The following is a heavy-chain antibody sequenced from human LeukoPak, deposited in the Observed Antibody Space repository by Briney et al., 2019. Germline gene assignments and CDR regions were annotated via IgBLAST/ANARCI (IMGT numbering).Heavy chain of an antibody. D-gene: IGHD6-19*01. Sequence: PGGSLRLSCAASGFTFSSYSMNWVRQAPGKGLEWVSYISSSSSTIYYADSVKGRFTISRDNAKNSLYLQMNSLRDEDTAVYYCARDGLQHWLVQQGGLFDYWGQGTLVTVSS. CDR3: ARDGLQHWLVQQGGLFDY. V-gene: IGHV3-48*02. J-gene: IGHJ4*02. CDR1: GFTFSSYS. CDR2: ISSSSSTI.